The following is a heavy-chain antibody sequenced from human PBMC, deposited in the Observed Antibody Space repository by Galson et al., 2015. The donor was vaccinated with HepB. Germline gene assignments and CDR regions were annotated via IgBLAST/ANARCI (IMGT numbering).Heavy chain of an antibody. CDR1: GDSVSSHSAS. D-gene: IGHD1-1*01. V-gene: IGHV6-1*01. CDR3: ARENDWNYGYFDV. J-gene: IGHJ2*01. Sequence: CAISGDSVSSHSASWNWIRQSPSRGLEWLGRTCYRSKWYNDYAVSVKSRITINPDTSKQQFSLQLNSVTPEDTAVYYCARENDWNYGYFDVWGRGTLVTVSS. CDR2: TCYRSKWYN.